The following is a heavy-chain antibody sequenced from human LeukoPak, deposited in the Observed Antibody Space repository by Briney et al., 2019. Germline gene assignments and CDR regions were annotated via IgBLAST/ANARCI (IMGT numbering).Heavy chain of an antibody. V-gene: IGHV3-23*01. J-gene: IGHJ3*02. CDR1: GFTFSSSA. Sequence: GGSLRLSCAASGFTFSSSAMSWVRQAPGKGLEWVSAISNNGGYTYYADSVQGRFTISRDNSKNSLSLQMNSLRAEDTALYYCAKDSGLFFGAFDIWGQGRMVTVSS. CDR2: ISNNGGYT. D-gene: IGHD5-12*01. CDR3: AKDSGLFFGAFDI.